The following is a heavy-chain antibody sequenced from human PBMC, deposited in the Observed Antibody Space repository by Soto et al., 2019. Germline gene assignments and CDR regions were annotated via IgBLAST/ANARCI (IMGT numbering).Heavy chain of an antibody. V-gene: IGHV4-59*01. CDR1: GGSFSGYY. J-gene: IGHJ4*02. Sequence: PSETLSLTCAVYGGSFSGYYWSWIRQPPGKGLEWIGYIYYSGSTNYNPSLKSRVTISVDTSKNQFSLKLSSVTAADTAVYYCAREGDFWSGYQFDYWGQGTLVTVSS. CDR3: AREGDFWSGYQFDY. CDR2: IYYSGST. D-gene: IGHD3-3*01.